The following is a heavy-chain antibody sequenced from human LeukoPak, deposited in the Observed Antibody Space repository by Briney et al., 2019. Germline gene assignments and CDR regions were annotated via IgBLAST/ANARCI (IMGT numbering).Heavy chain of an antibody. CDR3: ARVAVAQYYFDY. CDR1: GYTFTNCG. Sequence: VASVKVSCKASGYTFTNCGINWVRQAPGQGLEWMGYISVYNGNTNYAQNFQGRVSMTTDTSTNKADVELTSLRSDDTAVYYCARVAVAQYYFDYWGQGTLVTVSS. D-gene: IGHD4-23*01. CDR2: ISVYNGNT. J-gene: IGHJ4*02. V-gene: IGHV1-18*01.